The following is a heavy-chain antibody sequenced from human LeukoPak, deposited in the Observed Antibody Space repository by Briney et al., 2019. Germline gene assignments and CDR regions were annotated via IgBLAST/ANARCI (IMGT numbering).Heavy chain of an antibody. CDR1: GYTFNNYN. Sequence: ASVKVSCKASGYTFNNYNIHWVRQASGHGLEWMGGMNPNSGNPDSTQKFQGKVTMTADTSINTAFMELSSLTSEDTAIYYCARRVADRFDYWGQGTLVTVS. J-gene: IGHJ4*02. D-gene: IGHD6-19*01. V-gene: IGHV1-8*01. CDR3: ARRVADRFDY. CDR2: MNPNSGNP.